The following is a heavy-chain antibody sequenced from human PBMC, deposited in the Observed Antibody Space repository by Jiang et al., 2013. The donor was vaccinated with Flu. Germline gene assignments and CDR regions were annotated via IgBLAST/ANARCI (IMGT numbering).Heavy chain of an antibody. CDR2: IIPIFGTA. Sequence: GAEVKKPGSSVKVSCKASGGTFSSYAISWVRQAPGQGLEWMGGIIPIFGTANYAQKFQGRVTITADKSTSTAYMELSSLRSEDTAVYYCARRGREDYYDSSGYSGFDYWGQGTLVTVSS. D-gene: IGHD3-22*01. V-gene: IGHV1-69*06. J-gene: IGHJ4*02. CDR3: ARRGREDYYDSSGYSGFDY. CDR1: GGTFSSYA.